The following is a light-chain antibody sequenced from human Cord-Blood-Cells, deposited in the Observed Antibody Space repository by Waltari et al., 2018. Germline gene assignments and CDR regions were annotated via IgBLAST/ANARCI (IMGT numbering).Light chain of an antibody. V-gene: IGKV1-39*01. CDR1: QIISSY. CDR2: AAS. CDR3: QQSYSTPDQCT. J-gene: IGKJ4*01. Sequence: DIQMTQSSSSLSASVGQRVTITCRASQIISSYLNWYQQKPGKAPKLLIYAASSMQSGVPSRCSGRVSATDFTLTISSLQPEDFATYCCQQSYSTPDQCTFGGGTKVEIK.